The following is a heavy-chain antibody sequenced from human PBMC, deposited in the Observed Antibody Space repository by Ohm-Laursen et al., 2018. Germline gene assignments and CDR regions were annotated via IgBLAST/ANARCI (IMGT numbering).Heavy chain of an antibody. CDR2: ISSSVSAI. Sequence: SLRLSCSASGFTFSDYYMSWIRQAPGKGLEWVSYISSSVSAIYYADSVKGRFTISRDNAKNSLYLQMNSLRVEDTAVYYCTRGAYSSGWLSEYWGQGTLVTVSS. D-gene: IGHD6-19*01. CDR1: GFTFSDYY. J-gene: IGHJ4*02. V-gene: IGHV3-11*04. CDR3: TRGAYSSGWLSEY.